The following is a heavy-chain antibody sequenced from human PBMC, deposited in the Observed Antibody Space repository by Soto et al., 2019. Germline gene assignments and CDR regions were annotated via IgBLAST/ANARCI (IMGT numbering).Heavy chain of an antibody. D-gene: IGHD6-13*01. V-gene: IGHV3-23*01. Sequence: GSLRLSCAVSGFTFSSYAMSWVRQAPGKGLEWVSAISGSGGTTYYSDSVKGRFTISRDNSRNTLYVQMNSLRAEDTAVYYCAKDRQQLIIPWFDPWGQGTLVTVSS. CDR3: AKDRQQLIIPWFDP. J-gene: IGHJ5*02. CDR1: GFTFSSYA. CDR2: ISGSGGTT.